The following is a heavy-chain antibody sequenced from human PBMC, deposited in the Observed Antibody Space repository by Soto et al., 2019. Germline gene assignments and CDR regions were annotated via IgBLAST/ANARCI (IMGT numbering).Heavy chain of an antibody. CDR3: ARDSGDFWSGYYGMDA. D-gene: IGHD3-3*01. Sequence: GGSLRLSCAASGFTFSSYEMNWVRQAPGKGLEWVSYISSSGSTIYYADSVKGRFTISRDNAKNSLYLQMNSLRAEDTAVYYCARDSGDFWSGYYGMDAWGQGTTVTVS. CDR1: GFTFSSYE. CDR2: ISSSGSTI. J-gene: IGHJ6*02. V-gene: IGHV3-48*03.